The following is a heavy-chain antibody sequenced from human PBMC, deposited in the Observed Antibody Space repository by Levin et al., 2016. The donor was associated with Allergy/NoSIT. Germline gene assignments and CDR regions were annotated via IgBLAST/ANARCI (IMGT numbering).Heavy chain of an antibody. Sequence: WIRQPPGKGLEWVANIKQDGSEKYYVGSVRGRFTISRDNAQNSLYLQMNSLRVEDTAMYYCARSVDYYDSSGYRMGFDPWGRGTLVTVSS. CDR3: ARSVDYYDSSGYRMGFDP. CDR2: IKQDGSEK. V-gene: IGHV3-7*01. J-gene: IGHJ5*01. D-gene: IGHD3-22*01.